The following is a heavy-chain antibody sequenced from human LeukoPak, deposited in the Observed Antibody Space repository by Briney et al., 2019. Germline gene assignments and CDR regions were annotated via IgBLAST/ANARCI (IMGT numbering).Heavy chain of an antibody. J-gene: IGHJ4*02. Sequence: GGSLRLSCRASGLNFRCYWLPWVRQAPGKGLDGVANIKQDGSEKNYVASVKARSTISRDDTKNSLYLQMNSLRDEDTAVYRGVSRRCTATACFAASFNCFDYWGQGTLVTVSS. CDR2: IKQDGSEK. V-gene: IGHV3-7*03. CDR3: VSRRCTATACFAASFNCFDY. CDR1: GLNFRCYW. D-gene: IGHD2-8*02.